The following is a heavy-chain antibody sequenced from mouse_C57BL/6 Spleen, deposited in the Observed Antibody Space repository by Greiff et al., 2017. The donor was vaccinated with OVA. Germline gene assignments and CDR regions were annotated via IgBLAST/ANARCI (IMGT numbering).Heavy chain of an antibody. CDR2: ISSGGDYI. J-gene: IGHJ2*01. CDR1: GFTFSSYA. Sequence: EVKVVESGEGLVKPGGSLKLSCAASGFTFSSYAMSWVRQTPEKRLEWVAYISSGGDYIYYADTVKGRFTIYRDNARNTLYLQMSSLKSEDTAMYYCTRVDYYGRGDYFDYWGQGTTLTVSS. CDR3: TRVDYYGRGDYFDY. D-gene: IGHD1-1*01. V-gene: IGHV5-9-1*02.